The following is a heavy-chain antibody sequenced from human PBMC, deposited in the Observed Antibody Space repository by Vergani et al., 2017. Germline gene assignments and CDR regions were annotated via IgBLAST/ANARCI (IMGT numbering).Heavy chain of an antibody. CDR2: IRSKAYGGTT. CDR1: GFTFGDYA. V-gene: IGHV3-49*04. CDR3: TRDQEDCSSTSCYYYYYMDV. D-gene: IGHD2-2*01. Sequence: EVQLLESGGGLVQPGGSLRLPCTASGFTFGDYAMSWVRQAPGKGLEWVGFIRSKAYGGTTEYAASVKGRFTISRDDSKSIAYLQMNSLKTEDAAVYYCTRDQEDCSSTSCYYYYYMDVWGKGTTVTVSS. J-gene: IGHJ6*03.